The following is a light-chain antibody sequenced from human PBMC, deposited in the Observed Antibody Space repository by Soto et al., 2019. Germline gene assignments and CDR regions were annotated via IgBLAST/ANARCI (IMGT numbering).Light chain of an antibody. Sequence: IVLTQSPGTLSFSPGERSTLSCRASQSVSSSDLAWLQQKPGQSPRLLIYAASKRAAGVPDRFSGSGSGTDFTLTISGLEPEDFAVYYCQQYGSSGTFGQGTRLEIK. V-gene: IGKV3-20*01. CDR3: QQYGSSGT. CDR1: QSVSSSD. CDR2: AAS. J-gene: IGKJ5*01.